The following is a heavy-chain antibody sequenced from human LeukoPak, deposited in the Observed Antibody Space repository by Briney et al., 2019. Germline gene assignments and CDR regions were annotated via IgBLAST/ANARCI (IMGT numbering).Heavy chain of an antibody. CDR3: ARVGQQLVPVRAFDI. J-gene: IGHJ3*02. V-gene: IGHV1-69*06. D-gene: IGHD6-13*01. CDR2: ITPIFGTA. CDR1: GGTFSNYA. Sequence: SVKVSCKASGGTFSNYAIGWVRQAPGQGLEWMGGITPIFGTANYAQKFQGRVTITADKSTSTAYMELSSLRSEDTAVYYCARVGQQLVPVRAFDIWGQGTMVTVSS.